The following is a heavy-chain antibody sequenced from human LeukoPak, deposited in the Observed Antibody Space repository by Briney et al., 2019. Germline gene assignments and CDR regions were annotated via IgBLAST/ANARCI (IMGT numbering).Heavy chain of an antibody. CDR2: ITPNSGGT. V-gene: IGHV1-2*07. CDR1: GYTFTVYY. D-gene: IGHD3-10*01. Sequence: GASVKVSCKASGYTFTVYYIHWVRQAPGQGLEWMGWITPNSGGTNYAHKFQGRVTMTRDTSINTVYVELSGLRSDDTAVYYCARGVLQGGSGSYDYWGQGTLVTVSS. CDR3: ARGVLQGGSGSYDY. J-gene: IGHJ4*02.